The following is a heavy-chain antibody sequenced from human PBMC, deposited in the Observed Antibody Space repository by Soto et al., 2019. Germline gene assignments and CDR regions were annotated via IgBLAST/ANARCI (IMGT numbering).Heavy chain of an antibody. CDR3: ASLYCSGDSCYWDY. CDR1: GGSISIYY. V-gene: IGHV4-59*01. J-gene: IGHJ4*02. Sequence: WETLSLTCTVSGGSISIYYWSWIRQPPGKGLEWIGNIYNSGSTNYNPSLKSRVTVSVDTSRHQFSLKLSSVTAADTAMYYCASLYCSGDSCYWDYSGQGTLVTVS. D-gene: IGHD2-15*01. CDR2: IYNSGST.